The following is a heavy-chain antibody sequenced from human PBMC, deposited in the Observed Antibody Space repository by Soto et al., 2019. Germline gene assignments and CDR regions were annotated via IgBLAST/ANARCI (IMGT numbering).Heavy chain of an antibody. V-gene: IGHV3-7*03. CDR2: IPQDGVDG. Sequence: GGSLRLSCEVSGFTFSMYSMSWVRQSPGKGLEWVAKIPQDGVDGHYADSVKGRFIISRDNGKNSLHLQLNNLRAEDTAVYYCARDHLILPAHDFFYGSDVWGRGATVPVSS. CDR1: GFTFSMYS. J-gene: IGHJ6*02. CDR3: ARDHLILPAHDFFYGSDV. D-gene: IGHD2-21*02.